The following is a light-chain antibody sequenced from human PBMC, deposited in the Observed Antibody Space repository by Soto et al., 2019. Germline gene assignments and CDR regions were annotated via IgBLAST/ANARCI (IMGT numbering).Light chain of an antibody. CDR2: AAS. Sequence: TQLTQSPSSLSASVGDRVTITCRPSQGIRSYLAWYQQKPGKAPEFXIYAASTLQSGVPSRFSGSGSGTDFTLTISSLQPEDFETYYCQPLISYPQTFGGGTQVDIK. CDR3: QPLISYPQT. J-gene: IGKJ4*01. CDR1: QGIRSY. V-gene: IGKV1-9*01.